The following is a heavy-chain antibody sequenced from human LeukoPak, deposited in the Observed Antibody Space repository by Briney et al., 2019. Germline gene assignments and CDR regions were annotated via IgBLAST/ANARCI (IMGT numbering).Heavy chain of an antibody. Sequence: GGSLRLSCTASGFMFSNYAMSWVRQAPGKGLDWVSCVSGSGGNTYYAESVKGRFTISRDNSKNTVNLQMNSLRAEDTAIYYCAKAGRSTYYYDSSAYYWGQGTLVTVSS. V-gene: IGHV3-23*01. CDR2: VSGSGGNT. J-gene: IGHJ4*02. D-gene: IGHD3-22*01. CDR1: GFMFSNYA. CDR3: AKAGRSTYYYDSSAYY.